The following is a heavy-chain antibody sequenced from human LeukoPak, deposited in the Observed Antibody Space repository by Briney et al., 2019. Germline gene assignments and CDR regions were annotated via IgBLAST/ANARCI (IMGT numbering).Heavy chain of an antibody. CDR2: FYTSGST. CDR1: GGSISSYY. D-gene: IGHD2-2*01. V-gene: IGHV4-4*07. Sequence: SETLSLTCTVSGGSISSYYWSWIRQPAGKGLEWIGRFYTSGSTNYNPSLKSRVTISVDTSKNQFSLNLISVTAADTAVYYCARRGYQPPHYYVDVWGKGTAVTVSS. J-gene: IGHJ6*03. CDR3: ARRGYQPPHYYVDV.